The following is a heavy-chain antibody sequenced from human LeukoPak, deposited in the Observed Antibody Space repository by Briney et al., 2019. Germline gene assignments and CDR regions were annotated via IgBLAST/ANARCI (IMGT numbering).Heavy chain of an antibody. CDR2: ISTTGSTI. CDR3: ARGTRPTGYYSINWFDP. V-gene: IGHV3-48*01. D-gene: IGHD3-9*01. CDR1: GFTFSSYS. J-gene: IGHJ5*02. Sequence: GGSLRLSCAASGFTFSSYSMNWVRQAPGRGLEWVSYISTTGSTIYYADSVKGRFTISRDNAKNTLYLQMNSLRAEDTAVYYCARGTRPTGYYSINWFDPWGQGTLVTVSS.